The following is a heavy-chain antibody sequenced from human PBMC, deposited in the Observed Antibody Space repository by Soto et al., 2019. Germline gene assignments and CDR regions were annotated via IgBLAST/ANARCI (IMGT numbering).Heavy chain of an antibody. CDR2: IRSKAYGGTT. J-gene: IGHJ6*03. Sequence: GGSLRLSCTASGFTFGDYAMSWFRQAPGKGLEWVGFIRSKAYGGTTEYAASVKGRFTISRDDSKSNAYLQMNSLKTEDTAVYYCTRDGHSTCSTSCYDYYYYMDVWGKGTTVTVSS. CDR1: GFTFGDYA. CDR3: TRDGHSTCSTSCYDYYYYMDV. D-gene: IGHD2-2*01. V-gene: IGHV3-49*03.